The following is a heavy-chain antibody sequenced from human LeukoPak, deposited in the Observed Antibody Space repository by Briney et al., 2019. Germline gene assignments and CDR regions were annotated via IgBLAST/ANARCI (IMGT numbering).Heavy chain of an antibody. CDR2: INPSGGST. D-gene: IGHD3-9*01. J-gene: IGHJ4*02. CDR3: ARYQGLTGYFDY. CDR1: GYSFTNYY. Sequence: ASVKVSCKTSGYSFTNYYMHWVRQAPGQGLEWMGIINPSGGSTNYAQKFQGRVTMTRDTSTSTVYMELSSLRSEDTAVYYCARYQGLTGYFDYWGQGTLVTVSS. V-gene: IGHV1-46*01.